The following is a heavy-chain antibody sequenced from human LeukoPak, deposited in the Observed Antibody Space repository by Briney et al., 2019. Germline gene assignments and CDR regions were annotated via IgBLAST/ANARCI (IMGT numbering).Heavy chain of an antibody. V-gene: IGHV3-21*01. Sequence: GGSLRLSCAASGLTFSSYSMNWGRQAPGKGLEWVSSISSSSSYIYYADSVKGRFTISRDNAKNSLYLQMNSLRAEDTAVYYCARFYYDSSGFAFDIWGQGTMVTVSS. D-gene: IGHD3-22*01. CDR2: ISSSSSYI. CDR1: GLTFSSYS. CDR3: ARFYYDSSGFAFDI. J-gene: IGHJ3*02.